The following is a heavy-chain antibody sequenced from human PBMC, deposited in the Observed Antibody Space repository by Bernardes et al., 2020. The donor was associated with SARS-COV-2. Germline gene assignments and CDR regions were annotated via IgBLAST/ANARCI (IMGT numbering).Heavy chain of an antibody. D-gene: IGHD2-8*02. CDR2: IDPRDSYT. Sequence: GGALKTPGRGSGDTLTHYWINRVRPMPGKGLEWMGRIDPRDSYTNYSPSFQGHVTISVDKSTSTAYLQWGGLRASDTAIYYCVRLSGTVIQSYGMDVWGQGTTVTVSS. CDR1: GDTLTHYW. CDR3: VRLSGTVIQSYGMDV. V-gene: IGHV5-10-1*01. J-gene: IGHJ6*02.